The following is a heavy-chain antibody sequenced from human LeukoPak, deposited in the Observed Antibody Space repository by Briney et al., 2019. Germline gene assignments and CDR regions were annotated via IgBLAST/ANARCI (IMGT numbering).Heavy chain of an antibody. D-gene: IGHD5-12*01. CDR3: AKDRGGWLRLTYYFDY. V-gene: IGHV3-33*06. J-gene: IGHJ4*02. Sequence: GRSLRLSCAASGFTFSSYGMHWVRQAPGKGLEWVAVIGYDGSNKYYADSVKGRFTISRDNSKTTLYLQMNSLRAEDTAVYYCAKDRGGWLRLTYYFDYWGQGTLVTVSS. CDR2: IGYDGSNK. CDR1: GFTFSSYG.